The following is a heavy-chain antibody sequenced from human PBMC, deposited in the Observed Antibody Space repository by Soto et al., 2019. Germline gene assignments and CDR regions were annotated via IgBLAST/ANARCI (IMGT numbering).Heavy chain of an antibody. CDR1: GFTFSYYW. CDR2: INGDGSTT. CDR3: ARRRYYSDGRPTRGMDV. Sequence: EVQLVESGGGLVQPGGSLRLSCAASGFTFSYYWMYWVRQAPGKGLAWVSRINGDGSTTGYADSVKGRFTISRDNAKNTLYLQMNSLRAEDTAVYYCARRRYYSDGRPTRGMDVWGQGTTVTVSS. D-gene: IGHD3-22*01. J-gene: IGHJ6*02. V-gene: IGHV3-74*01.